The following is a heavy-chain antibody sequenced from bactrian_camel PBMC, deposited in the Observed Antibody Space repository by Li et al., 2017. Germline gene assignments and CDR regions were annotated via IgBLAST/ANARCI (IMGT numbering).Heavy chain of an antibody. Sequence: HVQLVESGGGSVQAGGSLRLSCAASGYSVRSGCMAWFRQAPGKEREGVARIATGSGNTYYADSVKGRFTISQDNAKNTVYLQMNSLQSEDTALYYCKTVFVGRRPHCLGGYWGQGTQVTVS. CDR1: GYSVRSGC. V-gene: IGHV3S1*01. CDR2: IATGSGNT. J-gene: IGHJ4*01. CDR3: KTVFVGRRPHCLGGY. D-gene: IGHD3*01.